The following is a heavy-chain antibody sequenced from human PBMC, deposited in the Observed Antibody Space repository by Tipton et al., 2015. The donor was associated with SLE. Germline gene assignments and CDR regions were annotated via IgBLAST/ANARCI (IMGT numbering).Heavy chain of an antibody. CDR3: ARAGGSSGWCDY. J-gene: IGHJ4*02. Sequence: TLSLTCAVSGGSISSGGYSWSWIRQPPGKGLEWIGYIYYSGSTNYNPSLKSRVTISVDTSKNQFSLKLSSVTAADTAVYYCARAGGSSGWCDYWGQGTLVTVSS. CDR1: GGSISSGGYS. CDR2: IYYSGST. V-gene: IGHV4-61*08. D-gene: IGHD6-19*01.